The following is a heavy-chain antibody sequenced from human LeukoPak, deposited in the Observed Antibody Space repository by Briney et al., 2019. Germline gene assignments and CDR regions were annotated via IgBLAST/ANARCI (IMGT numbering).Heavy chain of an antibody. CDR1: GYSFSSYW. CDR2: IYPSDSDT. Sequence: GESLKISCKGSGYSFSSYWIGWVRQMPGKGLEWMGIIYPSDSDTSYSPSFQGQVTISADKSISTAYLQWSSLKASDTAMYYCARQRSRGYYDYWGQGTPVTVSS. D-gene: IGHD3-10*01. V-gene: IGHV5-51*01. J-gene: IGHJ4*02. CDR3: ARQRSRGYYDY.